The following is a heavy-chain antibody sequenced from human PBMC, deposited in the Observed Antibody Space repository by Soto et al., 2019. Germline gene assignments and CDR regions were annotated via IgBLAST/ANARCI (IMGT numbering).Heavy chain of an antibody. CDR2: ISGSGGST. CDR1: GFTFSSYA. V-gene: IGHV3-23*01. D-gene: IGHD3-22*01. J-gene: IGHJ4*02. Sequence: TGGSLRLSCAASGFTFSSYAMSWVRQAPGKGLEWVSAISGSGGSTYYADSVKGRFTISRDNSKNALYLQMNSLRAEDTAVYYCAKRRPTYYYDSSGYWPFDYWGQGTLVTVSS. CDR3: AKRRPTYYYDSSGYWPFDY.